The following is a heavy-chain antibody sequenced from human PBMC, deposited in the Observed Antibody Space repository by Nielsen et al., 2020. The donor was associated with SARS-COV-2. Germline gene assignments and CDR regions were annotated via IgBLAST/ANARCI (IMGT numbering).Heavy chain of an antibody. V-gene: IGHV3-21*06. CDR1: GFTFTSYT. CDR2: TTMSGSYM. J-gene: IGHJ4*02. CDR3: ARDLRSRATRPYSFDF. D-gene: IGHD1-1*01. Sequence: GGSLRLSCAASGFTFTSYTMNWVRQAPGQGLEWVASTTMSGSYMYYADSVRGRFTVSRDNAQNALYLQMNSLRDEDTALYYCARDLRSRATRPYSFDFGGQGTLVTVSS.